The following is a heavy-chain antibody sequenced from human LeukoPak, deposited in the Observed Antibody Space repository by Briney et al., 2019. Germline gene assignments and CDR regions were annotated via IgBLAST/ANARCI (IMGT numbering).Heavy chain of an antibody. CDR3: TTDGDNWNYYYYYGMDV. J-gene: IGHJ6*02. CDR2: IKSKTDGGTT. V-gene: IGHV3-15*01. Sequence: ETLSLTCAVYGGSFSGYYWSWIRQPPGKGLEWVGRIKSKTDGGTTDYAAPVKGRFTISRDDSKNTLYLQMNSLKTEDTAVYYCTTDGDNWNYYYYYGMDVWGQGTTVTVSS. CDR1: GGSFSGYY. D-gene: IGHD1-20*01.